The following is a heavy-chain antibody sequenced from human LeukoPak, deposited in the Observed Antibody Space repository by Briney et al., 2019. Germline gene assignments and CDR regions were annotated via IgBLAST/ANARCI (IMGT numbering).Heavy chain of an antibody. Sequence: ASVKVSCKASGYTFTSYGISWVRQAPGQGLEWMGWSSAYNGNTNYAQKLQGRVTMTTDTSTSTAYMELRSLRSDDTAVYYCARDPAITMIPFGAFDIWGQGTMVTVSS. J-gene: IGHJ3*02. V-gene: IGHV1-18*01. CDR1: GYTFTSYG. D-gene: IGHD3-22*01. CDR2: SSAYNGNT. CDR3: ARDPAITMIPFGAFDI.